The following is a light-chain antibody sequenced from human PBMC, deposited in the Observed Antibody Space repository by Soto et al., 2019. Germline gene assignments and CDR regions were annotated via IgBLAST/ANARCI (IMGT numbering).Light chain of an antibody. CDR1: SSDVGGYDY. CDR3: SSYTSSSTPSV. Sequence: QSVLTQPASVSGSPGQSITISCTGTSSDVGGYDYVSWYRQHPGKAPKLMIYDVTNRPSGVSNRFSGSKSGNTASLTISGLQAEDEADYYCSSYTSSSTPSVFGTGTQLTVL. V-gene: IGLV2-14*01. J-gene: IGLJ1*01. CDR2: DVT.